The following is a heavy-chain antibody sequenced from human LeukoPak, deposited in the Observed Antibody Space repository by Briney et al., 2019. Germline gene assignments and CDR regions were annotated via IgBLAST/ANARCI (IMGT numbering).Heavy chain of an antibody. CDR3: ARAKYSILYYMDV. J-gene: IGHJ6*03. V-gene: IGHV1-69*04. Sequence: GASVKVSCKASGGTFSSYAISWVRQAPGQGLEWMGRIIPILGIANYAQKFQGRVTITADKSTSTAYMELSSLRSEDTAVYYCARAKYSILYYMDVWGKGTTVTVSS. CDR1: GGTFSSYA. CDR2: IIPILGIA. D-gene: IGHD6-6*01.